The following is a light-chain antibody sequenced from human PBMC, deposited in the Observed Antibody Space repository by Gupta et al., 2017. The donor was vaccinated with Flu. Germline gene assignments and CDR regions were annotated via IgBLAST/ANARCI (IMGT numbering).Light chain of an antibody. V-gene: IGKV3-20*01. CDR3: QQYGSSRT. J-gene: IGKJ1*01. CDR2: DAS. Sequence: LTQSPGTLSLSPGESATLSCRASQNVNNNYLAWYQQKPGQTPSLLIYDASRRATGIPDRFSGSGSGTDFTLSISRLEPEDFAVYYCQQYGSSRTFGQGTKVEIK. CDR1: QNVNNNY.